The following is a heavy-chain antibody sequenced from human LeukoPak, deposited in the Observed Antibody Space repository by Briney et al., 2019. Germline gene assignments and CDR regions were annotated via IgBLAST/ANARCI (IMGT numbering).Heavy chain of an antibody. J-gene: IGHJ6*03. CDR1: GGSISSGGYY. D-gene: IGHD2-2*01. Sequence: SETLSLTCTVSGGSISSGGYYWSWIRQPPGKGLEWIGYIYHSGSTYYNPSLKSRVTISVDRSKNQFSLKLSSVTAADTAVYYCARGSSSTSSSTLYYYYYYMDVWGKGTTVTVSS. CDR2: IYHSGST. CDR3: ARGSSSTSSSTLYYYYYYMDV. V-gene: IGHV4-30-2*01.